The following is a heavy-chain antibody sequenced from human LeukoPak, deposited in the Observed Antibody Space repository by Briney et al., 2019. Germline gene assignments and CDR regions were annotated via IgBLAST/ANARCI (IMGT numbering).Heavy chain of an antibody. CDR1: GGSVSSGTYY. Sequence: SETLSLTCTVSGGSVSSGTYYWNWIRQPPGKGLEWIGYIYRSGSTNYNPSLKSRATISIDTSKNQFSLNLRYVTAADTAVYYCARDEDNSGRYHYYMDVWGKGTTVTVSS. CDR2: IYRSGST. V-gene: IGHV4-61*01. CDR3: ARDEDNSGRYHYYMDV. D-gene: IGHD3-22*01. J-gene: IGHJ6*03.